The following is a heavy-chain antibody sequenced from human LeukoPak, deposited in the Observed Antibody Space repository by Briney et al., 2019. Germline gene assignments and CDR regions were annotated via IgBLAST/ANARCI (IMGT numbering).Heavy chain of an antibody. CDR3: AKDQVRGVIGN. V-gene: IGHV3-23*01. Sequence: GGSLRLSCAASGFTLSSYAMSWVRQAPGKGLEWVSAISGSGGSTYYADSVKGRFTISRDNSKNTLYLQMNSLRAEDTAVYYCAKDQVRGVIGNWGQGTLVTVSS. J-gene: IGHJ4*02. D-gene: IGHD3-10*01. CDR1: GFTLSSYA. CDR2: ISGSGGST.